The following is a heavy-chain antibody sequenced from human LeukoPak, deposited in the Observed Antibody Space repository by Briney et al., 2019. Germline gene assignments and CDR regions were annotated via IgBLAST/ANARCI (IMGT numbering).Heavy chain of an antibody. J-gene: IGHJ4*02. D-gene: IGHD3-22*01. CDR3: ARGVRQRGYYIGYYFDY. V-gene: IGHV4-59*12. CDR2: LYYSGST. CDR1: GGSISSYY. Sequence: KTSETLSLTCTVSGGSISSYYWSWIRQPPGKGLEWVGYLYYSGSTYYNPSLKSRVTISVDTSKNHVSLGLSSVTAADTAVYYCARGVRQRGYYIGYYFDYWGQGTLVTVSS.